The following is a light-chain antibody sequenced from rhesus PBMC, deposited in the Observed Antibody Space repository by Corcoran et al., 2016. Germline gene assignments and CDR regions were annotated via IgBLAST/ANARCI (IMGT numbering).Light chain of an antibody. J-gene: IGKJ1*01. CDR1: QGISSW. CDR3: LQYTSVPWT. V-gene: IGKV1-21*01. CDR2: KAS. Sequence: DIQMTQSPSSLSASVGDKVTITCRASQGISSWLAWYQQKPGKAPKVLIYKASSLQSGVPSRFSGSGCGTDVTLTISRLQPGDVATDVCLQYTSVPWTFGQGTTVEVK.